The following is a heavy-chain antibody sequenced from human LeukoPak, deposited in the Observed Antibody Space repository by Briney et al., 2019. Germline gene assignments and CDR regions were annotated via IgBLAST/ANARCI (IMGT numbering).Heavy chain of an antibody. CDR3: ARILEPHYFDY. D-gene: IGHD3-3*01. J-gene: IGHJ4*02. CDR1: GFSFSTYS. V-gene: IGHV3-21*01. Sequence: PGGSLRLSCAASGFSFSTYSMLWVRQAPGKGLEWVSSIGSTGINTHYAYSLEGRFTISRDYAKNSLYLQMNSLRADDTAVYYCARILEPHYFDYWGQGTLVTVSS. CDR2: IGSTGINT.